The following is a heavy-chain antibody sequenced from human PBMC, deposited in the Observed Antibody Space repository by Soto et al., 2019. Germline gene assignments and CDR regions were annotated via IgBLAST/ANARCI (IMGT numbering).Heavy chain of an antibody. CDR3: AREWTYFFDY. CDR1: GFTFSSYA. D-gene: IGHD5-12*01. V-gene: IGHV3-30-3*01. CDR2: ISYDGSNK. Sequence: VGSLRLSCAASGFTFSSYAMHWVRQAPGKGLEWVAVISYDGSNKYYADSVKGRFTISRDNSKNTLYLQMNSLRAEDTAVYYCAREWTYFFDYWGQGTLVTVSS. J-gene: IGHJ4*02.